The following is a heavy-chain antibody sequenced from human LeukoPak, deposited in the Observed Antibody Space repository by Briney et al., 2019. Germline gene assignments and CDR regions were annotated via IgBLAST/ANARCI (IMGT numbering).Heavy chain of an antibody. CDR1: GYTFTSYG. CDR2: ISTYNADT. J-gene: IGHJ6*03. Sequence: ASVKISCKASGYTFTSYGISWVRQAPGQGLEWMGWISTYNADTDYAQKFQGRVTMTTETSTSTAYIELSSLRSEDTAVYYCARGPPLNYYYYMDVWGKGTTVTVSS. V-gene: IGHV1-18*01. CDR3: ARGPPLNYYYYMDV.